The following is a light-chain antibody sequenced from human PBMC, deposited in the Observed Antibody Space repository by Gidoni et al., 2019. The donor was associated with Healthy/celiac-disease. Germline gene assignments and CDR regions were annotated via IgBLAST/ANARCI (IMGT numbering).Light chain of an antibody. J-gene: IGLJ2*01. CDR3: QAWDSSTAGV. V-gene: IGLV3-1*01. CDR1: KLGDKY. Sequence: SSDLAQPPSVSVSPGQTASITCSGDKLGDKYACWYQQKPGKSPVLVIYQDSKRPSGIPERFSGSNSGNTASLTISGTQAMDEADYYCQAWDSSTAGVFGGGTKLTVL. CDR2: QDS.